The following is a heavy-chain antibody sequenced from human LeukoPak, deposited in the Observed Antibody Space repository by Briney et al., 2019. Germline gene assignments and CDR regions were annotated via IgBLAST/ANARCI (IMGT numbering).Heavy chain of an antibody. CDR2: INPSGGST. Sequence: ASVKVSCKASGYTLTSYYMHWVRQAPGQGLEWMGIINPSGGSTNYAQKFQGRVTMTRDTSTNTVYMELSSLRSEDTAVYHCARGPSITMVRGGQWYYYMDVWGKGTTVTISS. D-gene: IGHD3-10*01. CDR1: GYTLTSYY. V-gene: IGHV1-46*01. CDR3: ARGPSITMVRGGQWYYYMDV. J-gene: IGHJ6*03.